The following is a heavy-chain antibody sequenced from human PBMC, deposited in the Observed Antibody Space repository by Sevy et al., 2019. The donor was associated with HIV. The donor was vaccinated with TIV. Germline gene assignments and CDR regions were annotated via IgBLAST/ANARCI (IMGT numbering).Heavy chain of an antibody. D-gene: IGHD2-21*02. CDR1: GFTFDDYG. Sequence: GGSLRLSCAASGFTFDDYGMSWVRQAPGKGLQWVSGINCNGGSTDYADSVKGRFTISRDNAKNSLYLQMNSMRAEDTALYYCARGAIVVTAPRYFDYWVQGTLVTVSS. V-gene: IGHV3-20*04. CDR2: INCNGGST. J-gene: IGHJ4*02. CDR3: ARGAIVVTAPRYFDY.